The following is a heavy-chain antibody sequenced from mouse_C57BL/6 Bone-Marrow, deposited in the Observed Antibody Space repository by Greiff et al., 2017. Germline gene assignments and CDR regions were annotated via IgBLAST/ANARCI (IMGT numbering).Heavy chain of an antibody. CDR3: AIYGNYDYAMDY. CDR1: GYTFTSYG. Sequence: VKLQESGAELARPGASVKLSCKASGYTFTSYGISWVKQRTGQGLEWIGEIYPRSGNTYYNEKFKGKATLTADKSSSTAYMELRSLTSEDSAVYFCAIYGNYDYAMDYWGQGTSVTVSS. CDR2: IYPRSGNT. D-gene: IGHD2-1*01. V-gene: IGHV1-81*01. J-gene: IGHJ4*01.